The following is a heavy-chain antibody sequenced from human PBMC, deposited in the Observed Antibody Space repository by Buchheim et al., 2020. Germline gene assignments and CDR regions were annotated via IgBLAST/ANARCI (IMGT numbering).Heavy chain of an antibody. V-gene: IGHV3-48*03. J-gene: IGHJ4*02. CDR2: ISTRGSTI. D-gene: IGHD3-22*01. CDR3: ARVIGYYDSSGYYYSPYFDY. CDR1: GFTFSSYE. Sequence: EVQLVESGGGLVQPGGSLRLSCAASGFTFSSYEMNWVRQAPGKGLEWVSYISTRGSTIYYADSVKGRFTISRDNAKNSLYRQMNSLRAEDTAVFYCARVIGYYDSSGYYYSPYFDYWGQGTL.